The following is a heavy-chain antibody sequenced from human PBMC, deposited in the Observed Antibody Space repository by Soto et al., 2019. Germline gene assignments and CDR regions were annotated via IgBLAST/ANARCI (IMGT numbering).Heavy chain of an antibody. V-gene: IGHV4-59*08. Sequence: QVQLQESGPGLVKPSETLSLSCTVSGDSVSTYYWSWVRQPPGKGLEWLGYMYGSGSTNYNPSLKRRVTMSVDTLKNEFFLNLTSVTAADTAGYYCAGRSGGSVNSWGQGTLVTVSS. CDR2: MYGSGST. CDR1: GDSVSTYY. CDR3: AGRSGGSVNS. J-gene: IGHJ5*02. D-gene: IGHD3-10*01.